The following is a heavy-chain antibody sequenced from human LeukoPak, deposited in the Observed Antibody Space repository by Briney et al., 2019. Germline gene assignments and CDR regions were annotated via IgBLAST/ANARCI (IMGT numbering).Heavy chain of an antibody. J-gene: IGHJ4*02. CDR3: ARGLFGELVFDY. Sequence: ASVKVSCRASGYXFTTYGITWVRQAPGQGREWMGWISTDSGDTEYAQKFQGRVTMTTETSTTTAYMEMRSLKSDDTAVYFCARGLFGELVFDYWGQGTLVSVSS. CDR1: GYXFTTYG. D-gene: IGHD3-10*01. CDR2: ISTDSGDT. V-gene: IGHV1-18*01.